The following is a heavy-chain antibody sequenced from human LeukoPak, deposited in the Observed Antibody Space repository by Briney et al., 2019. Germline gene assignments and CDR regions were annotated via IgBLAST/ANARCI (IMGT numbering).Heavy chain of an antibody. Sequence: SETLSLTCTVSGGSISSYYWSWIRQPPGKGLEWIGYIYYSGSTDYNPSLKSRVTISVDTSKNQFSLKLSSVTAADTAVYYCARHRVVTAAIVYGMDVWGQGTTVTVSS. D-gene: IGHD2-21*02. CDR1: GGSISSYY. J-gene: IGHJ6*02. CDR3: ARHRVVTAAIVYGMDV. V-gene: IGHV4-59*08. CDR2: IYYSGST.